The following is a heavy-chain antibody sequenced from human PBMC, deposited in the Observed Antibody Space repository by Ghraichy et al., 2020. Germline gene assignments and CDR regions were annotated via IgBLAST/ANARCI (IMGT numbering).Heavy chain of an antibody. J-gene: IGHJ4*02. CDR3: ARLVGVSIPPRGSQRGVVVVVRATPDQ. CDR1: GASIRGSRYY. V-gene: IGHV4-39*01. Sequence: TLSLTCTVSGASIRGSRYYWGWLRQPPGKGLEWIATIYYSGGTYYNPSLRSRVTISVDTSNNQFSLDLSSVTAADTAVYYCARLVGVSIPPRGSQRGVVVVVRATPDQWGQGTLVTVSS. D-gene: IGHD2-15*01. CDR2: IYYSGGT.